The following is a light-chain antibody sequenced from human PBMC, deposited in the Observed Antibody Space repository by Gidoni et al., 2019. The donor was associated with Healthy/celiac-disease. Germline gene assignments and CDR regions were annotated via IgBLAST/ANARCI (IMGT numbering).Light chain of an antibody. CDR2: DAA. CDR1: QDISNY. V-gene: IGKV1-33*01. Sequence: DIQMTQSPSSLSASVGDRVTITCQASQDISNYLNWYQQKPGKAPKLLIYDAAKLETGVPSRFSGSGSGTDFTCTISSLQPEDIATYYCQQYDNLLRTFGGGTKVEIK. J-gene: IGKJ4*01. CDR3: QQYDNLLRT.